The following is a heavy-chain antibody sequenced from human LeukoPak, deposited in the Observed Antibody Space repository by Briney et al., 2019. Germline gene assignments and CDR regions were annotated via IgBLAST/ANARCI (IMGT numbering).Heavy chain of an antibody. CDR2: ISAGGITT. CDR3: ARKSGSGNFPLDY. CDR1: GGSISSSSYY. D-gene: IGHD3-10*01. Sequence: ETLSLTCTVSGGSISSSSYYWGWIRQPPGTGLEWVSVISAGGITTYYADSVKGRFTISRDNSKNTVFLQMSSLRAEDTALYYCARKSGSGNFPLDYWGQGTLVTVSS. J-gene: IGHJ4*02. V-gene: IGHV3-23*01.